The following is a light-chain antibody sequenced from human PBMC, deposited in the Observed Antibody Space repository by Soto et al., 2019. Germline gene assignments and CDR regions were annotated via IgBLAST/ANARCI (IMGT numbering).Light chain of an antibody. V-gene: IGKV1-5*03. Sequence: DIQMTQSPSTLSASIGDRVTITCRASQSISDRLAWYQQKRGRAPEDLIYKASTLESGAPSRFSGNGSGTEFTLTISSLQPDDFATYYCQEYTPSFTWTFGQGTKVEI. CDR1: QSISDR. CDR2: KAS. CDR3: QEYTPSFTWT. J-gene: IGKJ1*01.